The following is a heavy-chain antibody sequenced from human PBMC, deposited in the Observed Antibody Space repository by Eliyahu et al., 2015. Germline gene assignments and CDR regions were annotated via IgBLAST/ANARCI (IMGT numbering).Heavy chain of an antibody. J-gene: IGHJ5*02. V-gene: IGHV3-23*01. CDR2: ITDTGATT. Sequence: GLEWVSTITDTGATTYYAESVKGRFAISRDNSKNTLYLQMDSLRAEDTAIYYCAKDSHTYYYTSGSQNLWVHNWFDPWGQGTLVTGSS. D-gene: IGHD3-22*01. CDR3: AKDSHTYYYTSGSQNLWVHNWFDP.